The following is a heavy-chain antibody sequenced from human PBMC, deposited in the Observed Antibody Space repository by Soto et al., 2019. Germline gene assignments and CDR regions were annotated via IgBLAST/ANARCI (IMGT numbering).Heavy chain of an antibody. D-gene: IGHD6-6*01. CDR2: TYYRSKWYN. Sequence: SQTLSLTCAISGDSVSSNCAAWNWIRQSPSRGLEWLGRTYYRSKWYNDYAVSVKSRITINPDTSKNQFSLQLNSVTPEDTAVYYFARAPTIAARPRYHYYGMDVWGQGTTVTVSS. J-gene: IGHJ6*02. V-gene: IGHV6-1*01. CDR1: GDSVSSNCAA. CDR3: ARAPTIAARPRYHYYGMDV.